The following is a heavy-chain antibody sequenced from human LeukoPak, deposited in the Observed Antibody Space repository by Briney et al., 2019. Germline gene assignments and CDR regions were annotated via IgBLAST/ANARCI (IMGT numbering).Heavy chain of an antibody. D-gene: IGHD6-6*01. CDR1: GFTFSSYS. CDR2: ISSSSSYI. J-gene: IGHJ5*02. Sequence: GGSLRLSCAASGFTFSSYSMNWVRQAPGKGLEWISSISSSSSYIYYADSVKGRFTISRDNAKNSLYLQMNSLRAEDTAVYYCARIVAARGVNWFDPWGQGTLVTVSS. CDR3: ARIVAARGVNWFDP. V-gene: IGHV3-21*01.